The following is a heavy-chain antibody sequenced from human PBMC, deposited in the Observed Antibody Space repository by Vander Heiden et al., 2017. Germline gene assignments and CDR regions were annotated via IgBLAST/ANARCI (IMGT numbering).Heavy chain of an antibody. J-gene: IGHJ4*02. V-gene: IGHV1-69*01. CDR1: GGTFSSYA. Sequence: KASGGTFSSYAISWVRQAPGQGLEWMGGIIPIFGTANYAQKFQGRVTITADESTSTAYMELSSLRSEDTAVYYCARLTHYDILTGSNSWGQGTLVTVYS. CDR2: IIPIFGTA. CDR3: ARLTHYDILTGSNS. D-gene: IGHD3-9*01.